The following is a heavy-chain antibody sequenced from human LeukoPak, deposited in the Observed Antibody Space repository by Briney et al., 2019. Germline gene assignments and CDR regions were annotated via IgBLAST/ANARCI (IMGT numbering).Heavy chain of an antibody. D-gene: IGHD4-17*01. CDR1: GFTFSTYW. CDR3: ARPQATVTTAPSGY. CDR2: IKADGGEK. J-gene: IGHJ4*02. V-gene: IGHV3-7*01. Sequence: PGGSLRLSCAASGFTFSTYWMNWFRQTPGKGLEWVAKIKADGGEKDHVASVKGRFTISRDNAKNSLYLQMNSLRVEDTAVYYCARPQATVTTAPSGYWGQGTLVTVS.